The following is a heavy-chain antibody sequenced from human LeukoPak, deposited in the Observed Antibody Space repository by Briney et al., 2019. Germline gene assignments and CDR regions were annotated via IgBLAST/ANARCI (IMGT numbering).Heavy chain of an antibody. Sequence: PGGSLRLSCVASGFIFTDHWMSWVRQAPGKGLDWVANIKEDESAKFYADSVRGRFTISRDNAKNSVYLEMNNLRVEDTAVYCCARAVDVADYWGRGTLVTVSS. CDR1: GFIFTDHW. CDR3: ARAVDVADY. CDR2: IKEDESAK. D-gene: IGHD3-16*01. J-gene: IGHJ4*02. V-gene: IGHV3-7*01.